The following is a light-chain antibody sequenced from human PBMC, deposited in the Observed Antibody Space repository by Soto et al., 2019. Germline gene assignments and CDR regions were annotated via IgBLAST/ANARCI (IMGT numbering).Light chain of an antibody. CDR3: QQYNNWPRT. CDR1: QDIGTY. CDR2: DAS. Sequence: AIRMTQSPSYFSASTGDRVSITCRATQDIGTYLAWYQQIPGKAPKLLIYDASTLQTGVPSRFSGSGSGTDFTLTISYLQSEDFGTYYCQQYNNWPRTFGQGNKVDIK. V-gene: IGKV1-8*01. J-gene: IGKJ1*01.